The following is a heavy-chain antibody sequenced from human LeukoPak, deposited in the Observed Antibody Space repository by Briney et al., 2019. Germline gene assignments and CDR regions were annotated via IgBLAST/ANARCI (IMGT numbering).Heavy chain of an antibody. D-gene: IGHD2-21*01. CDR1: GGSLSGYY. Sequence: KPSETLSLTCAVYGGSLSGYYWSWIRQPPGKRLEWIGEINHSGSTNYNPSLKSRVTISVDTSKNQFSLKLSSVTAADTAVYYCARRVVKLRAPRSYYFDYWGQGTLVTVSS. CDR2: INHSGST. J-gene: IGHJ4*02. CDR3: ARRVVKLRAPRSYYFDY. V-gene: IGHV4-34*01.